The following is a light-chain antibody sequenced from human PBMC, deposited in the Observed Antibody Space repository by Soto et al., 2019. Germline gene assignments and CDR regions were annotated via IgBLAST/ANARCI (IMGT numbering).Light chain of an antibody. CDR1: QRVTSY. Sequence: EIVLTQSPATLSLSPGERATLSCMASQRVTSYLAWYQQKPGQAPRLLIYDASNRATGIPARFSGSGSGTDFTLDISSLEPEDFAVYYCQQRSNWPLTFGGGTKVEIK. CDR3: QQRSNWPLT. J-gene: IGKJ4*01. V-gene: IGKV3-11*01. CDR2: DAS.